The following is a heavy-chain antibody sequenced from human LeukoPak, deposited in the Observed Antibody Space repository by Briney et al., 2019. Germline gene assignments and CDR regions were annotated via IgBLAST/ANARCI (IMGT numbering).Heavy chain of an antibody. D-gene: IGHD3-16*01. CDR2: IYYSGNT. J-gene: IGHJ6*03. V-gene: IGHV4-59*01. CDR3: ARDVYTRRRNHYYYYMDV. CDR1: GGSISEDY. Sequence: SEPLSLTCTLSGGSISEDYWHWPRQPTGEGVEWIGHIYYSGNTDYNPSLKSRVTISVDRSKNQFSLKVNSVTAADTAVYYGARDVYTRRRNHYYYYMDVWGKGTTVTVSS.